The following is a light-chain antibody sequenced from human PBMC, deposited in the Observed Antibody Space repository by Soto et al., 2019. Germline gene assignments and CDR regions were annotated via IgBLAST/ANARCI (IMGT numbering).Light chain of an antibody. CDR1: QSVSNNY. Sequence: VVLTQSPGTLSLSPGERATLSCRASQSVSNNYLAWYQQKPGQSPKLLIFGSSDRATGIPDRFSGSGSGTDFTLTICSLEPEDFAVYYCQQYGSSPPYTFGQGTKLEIK. CDR3: QQYGSSPPYT. V-gene: IGKV3-20*01. CDR2: GSS. J-gene: IGKJ2*01.